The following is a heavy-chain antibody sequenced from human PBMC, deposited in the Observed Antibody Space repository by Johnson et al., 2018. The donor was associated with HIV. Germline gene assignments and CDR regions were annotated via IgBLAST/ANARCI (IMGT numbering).Heavy chain of an antibody. CDR1: GFTFEDYG. CDR3: ARVRTAAGFDAFDI. CDR2: INWNGGST. D-gene: IGHD6-13*01. J-gene: IGHJ3*02. V-gene: IGHV3-20*04. Sequence: VESGGRVVRPGGSLRLSCAASGFTFEDYGMSWVREAPWKGLEWVSGINWNGGSTGYVDSVKGRFTISRDNAKNSLYLQMNSLRAEDTALYYCARVRTAAGFDAFDIWGQGTMVTVSS.